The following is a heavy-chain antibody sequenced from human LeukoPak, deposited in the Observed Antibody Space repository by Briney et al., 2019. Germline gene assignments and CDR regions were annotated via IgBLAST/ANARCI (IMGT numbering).Heavy chain of an antibody. CDR1: GGSISSYY. CDR3: ARKYSSGWYEYYFDY. V-gene: IGHV4-59*01. CDR2: IYYSGST. D-gene: IGHD6-19*01. J-gene: IGHJ4*02. Sequence: PSETLSLTCTVSGGSISSYYWSWIRQPPGKGLEWIGYIYYSGSTNYSPSLKSRVTISVDTSKNQFSLKLSSVTAADTAVYYCARKYSSGWYEYYFDYWGQGTLVTVSS.